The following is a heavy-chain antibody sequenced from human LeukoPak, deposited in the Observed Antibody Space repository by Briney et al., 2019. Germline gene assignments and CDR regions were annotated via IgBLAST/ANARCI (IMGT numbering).Heavy chain of an antibody. Sequence: GGSLRLSCAASGFTFSSYGMHWVRQAPGKGLDWVAYIRNDASNTYYADSVKGRFSISRGNSKNTVYLQMNSLIPEDTAVYYCAKRAGSAWSAGAWGQGTLVTVS. CDR3: AKRAGSAWSAGA. V-gene: IGHV3-30*02. CDR1: GFTFSSYG. CDR2: IRNDASNT. D-gene: IGHD3-10*01. J-gene: IGHJ5*02.